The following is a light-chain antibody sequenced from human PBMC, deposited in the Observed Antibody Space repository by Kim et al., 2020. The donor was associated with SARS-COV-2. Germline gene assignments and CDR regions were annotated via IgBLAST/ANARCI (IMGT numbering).Light chain of an antibody. CDR2: DND. CDR1: GSTLGNDH. J-gene: IGLJ3*02. Sequence: QSVLTQPPSVSAAPGQKVAITCSGSGSTLGNDHISWYQHVPGKAPKLLIYDNDKRPSGIADRFSASKSGTSATLVITGLQPGDEADYYCEAWHTSLTSGVFGGGTQLTVL. V-gene: IGLV1-51*01. CDR3: EAWHTSLTSGV.